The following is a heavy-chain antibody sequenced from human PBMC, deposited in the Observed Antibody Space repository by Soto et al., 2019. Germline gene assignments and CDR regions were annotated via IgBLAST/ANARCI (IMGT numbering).Heavy chain of an antibody. CDR2: ISGTTYGGTA. J-gene: IGHJ4*02. CDR3: SGHGGLSAP. V-gene: IGHV3-49*03. CDR1: GFTFPDNA. Sequence: LRLSCSTSGFTFPDNALSWFRQAPGKEPEWVGLISGTTYGGTAEYAASVRGRFIVSREDSKRIAYLQMNSLKTEDTAVYYCSGHGGLSAPWGPGTLVTVSS. D-gene: IGHD6-13*01.